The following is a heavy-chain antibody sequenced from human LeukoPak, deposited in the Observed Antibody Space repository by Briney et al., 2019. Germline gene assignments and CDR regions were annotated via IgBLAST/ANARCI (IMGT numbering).Heavy chain of an antibody. D-gene: IGHD3-22*01. CDR2: IYYSGST. Sequence: SETLSLTCTVSGGSVSSGGSYWNWIRQHPGKGLEWIGYIYYSGSTYYNPSLKSRVTISLDTSKNQFSLKLSSVTAADTAVYYCARWYYDNSGYRYFDYWGQGTLVTVSS. V-gene: IGHV4-31*03. CDR3: ARWYYDNSGYRYFDY. J-gene: IGHJ4*02. CDR1: GGSVSSGGSY.